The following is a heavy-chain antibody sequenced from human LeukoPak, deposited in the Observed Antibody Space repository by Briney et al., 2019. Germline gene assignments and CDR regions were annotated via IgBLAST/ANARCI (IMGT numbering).Heavy chain of an antibody. CDR2: IYPGDSDT. Sequence: GESLKISCKGSGYSFTSYWIGWVRQMPGKGLEWMGIIYPGDSDTRYSPSFQGQVTISADKSISTAYLQWSSLKASDTAMYYCAIVDYYDSSGYYLGYWGQGTLVTVSS. D-gene: IGHD3-22*01. CDR3: AIVDYYDSSGYYLGY. J-gene: IGHJ4*02. V-gene: IGHV5-51*01. CDR1: GYSFTSYW.